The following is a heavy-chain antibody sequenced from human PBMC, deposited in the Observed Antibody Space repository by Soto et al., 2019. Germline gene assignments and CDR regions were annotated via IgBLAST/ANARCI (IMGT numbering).Heavy chain of an antibody. V-gene: IGHV3-48*01. CDR1: GFTFRNFG. D-gene: IGHD1-1*01. J-gene: IGHJ4*02. CDR2: ISSSSTTI. CDR3: ATSFITTIGTTA. Sequence: EVQLVESGGGLVQPGGSLRLSCEASGFTFRNFGINWFRQAPGKGLEWVSHISSSSTTIYYAESVKGRFTISRDNAKNSLYLQMSSLRGEDTAVYYCATSFITTIGTTAWGQGTLVTVSS.